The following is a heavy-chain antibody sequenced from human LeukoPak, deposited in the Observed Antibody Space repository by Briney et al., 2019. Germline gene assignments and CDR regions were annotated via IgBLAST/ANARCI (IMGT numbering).Heavy chain of an antibody. CDR3: ATGGVGATSPLFIDY. V-gene: IGHV3-21*01. CDR1: GFTFSSYS. CDR2: ISSSNSYI. Sequence: KPGGSLRLSCAASGFTFSSYSMNWVRQAPGKGLEWVSFISSSNSYICHADSMKGRFTISRDNAKNSLFLQMNSLRAEDTAVYYCATGGVGATSPLFIDYWGQGTLVTVSS. D-gene: IGHD1-26*01. J-gene: IGHJ4*02.